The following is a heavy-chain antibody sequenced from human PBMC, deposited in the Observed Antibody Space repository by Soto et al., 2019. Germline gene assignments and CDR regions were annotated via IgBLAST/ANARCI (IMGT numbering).Heavy chain of an antibody. J-gene: IGHJ5*02. CDR3: ARLLSGNKEWFDP. V-gene: IGHV4-4*02. Sequence: QVQLQESGPGLVKPWGTLSLTCAVSGVSISAGNLWSWVRQPPGKGLEWIGEVFPDGSTNYNPSLKRRVTMSVDKSQNHFSLNLTSVTAADTAVYYCARLLSGNKEWFDPWGQGTLVTVSS. CDR1: GVSISAGNL. D-gene: IGHD3-10*01. CDR2: VFPDGST.